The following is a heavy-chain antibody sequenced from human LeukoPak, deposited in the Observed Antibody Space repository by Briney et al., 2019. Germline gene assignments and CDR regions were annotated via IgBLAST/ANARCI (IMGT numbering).Heavy chain of an antibody. CDR3: ASTSGYCSGGNCYSAFDY. Sequence: SETLSLTCTVSGGSVSTYCWNWIRQPPGKGLEWIGYIYYSGSTNYNPSLKSRLTISVDTSNNQFSLKLSSVTAADTAVYYCASTSGYCSGGNCYSAFDYWGQGTLVTVSS. CDR1: GGSVSTYC. V-gene: IGHV4-59*02. J-gene: IGHJ4*02. CDR2: IYYSGST. D-gene: IGHD2-15*01.